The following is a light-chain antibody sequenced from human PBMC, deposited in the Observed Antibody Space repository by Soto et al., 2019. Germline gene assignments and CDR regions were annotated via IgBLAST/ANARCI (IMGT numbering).Light chain of an antibody. J-gene: IGKJ1*01. CDR1: QTIHSF. V-gene: IGKV1-5*01. Sequence: DIQMTQSPSTLSASVGDRVTITCRASQTIHSFLAWYQQKAGKAPKLLIYDASNLESGVPSRFSGSGSGTEITLTISGLQPEDSATYYCQQYERYSTFGQGTKVDIK. CDR2: DAS. CDR3: QQYERYST.